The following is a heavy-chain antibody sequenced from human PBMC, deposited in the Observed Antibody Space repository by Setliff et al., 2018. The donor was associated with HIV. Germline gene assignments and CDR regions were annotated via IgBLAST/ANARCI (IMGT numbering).Heavy chain of an antibody. CDR3: VRGPQFRPH. Sequence: PGGSLRLSCAASGFTFNTYAVHWVRQVPGKGLEWVSGISWNGETKGYADSVKGRFAISRDNAKNTLYLQMNRLRAEDTAVYYCVRGPQFRPHWGQGTLVTVSS. V-gene: IGHV3-9*01. CDR2: ISWNGETK. J-gene: IGHJ4*02. CDR1: GFTFNTYA.